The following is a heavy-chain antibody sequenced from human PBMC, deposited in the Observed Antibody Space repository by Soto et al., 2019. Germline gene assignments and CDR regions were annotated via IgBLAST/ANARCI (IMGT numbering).Heavy chain of an antibody. J-gene: IGHJ3*02. D-gene: IGHD1-26*01. CDR2: IIPIFGTA. V-gene: IGHV1-69*01. CDR1: GGTFSSYA. CDR3: ARIHSGSYLGGVTAFDI. Sequence: QVQLVQSGAEVKKPGSSVKVSCKASGGTFSSYAISWVRQAPGQGLEWMGGIIPIFGTANYAQKFQGRVMITADESTSTAYMELSSLRSEDTAVYYCARIHSGSYLGGVTAFDIWGQGTMVTVSS.